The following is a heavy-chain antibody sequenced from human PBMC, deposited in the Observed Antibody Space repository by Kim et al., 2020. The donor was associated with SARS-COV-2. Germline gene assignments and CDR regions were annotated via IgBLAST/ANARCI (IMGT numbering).Heavy chain of an antibody. J-gene: IGHJ4*02. V-gene: IGHV3-30*01. D-gene: IGHD1-26*01. Sequence: ADSVNGQFTISRDNSNNTLYLQMNSLRTEDTAVYYCARANSGSYWGYFDYWGQGTLVTVSS. CDR3: ARANSGSYWGYFDY.